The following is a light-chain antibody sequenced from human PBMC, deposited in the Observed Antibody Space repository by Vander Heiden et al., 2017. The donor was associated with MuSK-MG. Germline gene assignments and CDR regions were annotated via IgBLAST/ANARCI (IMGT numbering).Light chain of an antibody. J-gene: IGLJ3*02. CDR1: NTNVGSYNY. CDR3: SSYTTSTALV. Sequence: SALTQPASVYGSPGPSITIPCIGTNTNVGSYNYVSWYQQRPGKAPTLILNNVTNRPSVVSSRFSGSKSGNAASLTIAVLQAEDDADYYCSSYTTSTALVFGGGTKLTVL. V-gene: IGLV2-14*03. CDR2: NVT.